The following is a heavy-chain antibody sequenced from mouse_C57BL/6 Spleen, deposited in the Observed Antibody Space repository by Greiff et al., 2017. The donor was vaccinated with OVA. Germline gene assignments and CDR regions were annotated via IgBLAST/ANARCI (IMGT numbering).Heavy chain of an antibody. CDR1: GFSLTSYA. Sequence: VQLQQSGPGLVAPSQRLSITCTVSGFSLTSYAISWVRQPPGKGLEWLGVIWTGGGTNYNSALKSRLSISKDNSKSQVFLKMNSLQTDDTARYYCARNFGAYYSNFYAMDYWGQGTSVTVSS. CDR3: ARNFGAYYSNFYAMDY. CDR2: IWTGGGT. V-gene: IGHV2-9-1*01. D-gene: IGHD2-5*01. J-gene: IGHJ4*01.